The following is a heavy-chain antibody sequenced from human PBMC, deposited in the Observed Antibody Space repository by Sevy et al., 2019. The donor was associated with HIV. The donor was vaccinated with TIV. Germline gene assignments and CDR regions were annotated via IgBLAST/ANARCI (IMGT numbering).Heavy chain of an antibody. D-gene: IGHD1-26*01. J-gene: IGHJ3*02. Sequence: GESLKISCTGSGYSFTTYWIGWVRQMPGKGLEWMGIIYPGDSDTRYSPSFQGQVTISADKSTSTAYLQWSSLKASDTAIYYCARPRIVGASNDAFDIWGQGTVVTVSS. CDR2: IYPGDSDT. CDR3: ARPRIVGASNDAFDI. CDR1: GYSFTTYW. V-gene: IGHV5-51*01.